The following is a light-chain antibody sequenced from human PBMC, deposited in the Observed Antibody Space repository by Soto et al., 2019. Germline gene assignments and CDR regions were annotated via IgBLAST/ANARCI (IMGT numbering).Light chain of an antibody. Sequence: QPASVSGSPGQSITISCTGTSSDVGGYNYVSWYQQHPGKVPKLMIYEVSNRPSGVVNRFSGSKSGNTASLTISGLQAEDEADYYCSSFTSSSTQVFGTGTKLTVL. V-gene: IGLV2-14*01. CDR2: EVS. CDR1: SSDVGGYNY. J-gene: IGLJ1*01. CDR3: SSFTSSSTQV.